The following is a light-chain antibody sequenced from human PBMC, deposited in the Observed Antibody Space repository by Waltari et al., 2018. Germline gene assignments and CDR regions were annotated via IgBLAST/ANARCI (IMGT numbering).Light chain of an antibody. V-gene: IGLV2-23*02. J-gene: IGLJ3*02. CDR3: CSYAGNYVWV. Sequence: QSALTQPAAVSGSPGQSVTIPCPGASSVIGRYDIVSWYQQHPGNAPKLVISDVSKRPSGVSDLFSGSKSGDTASLTISGLQFEDEADYYCCSYAGNYVWVFGGGTRLTVL. CDR2: DVS. CDR1: SSVIGRYDI.